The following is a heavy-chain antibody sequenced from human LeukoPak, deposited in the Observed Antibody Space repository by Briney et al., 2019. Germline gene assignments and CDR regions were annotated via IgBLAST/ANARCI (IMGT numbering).Heavy chain of an antibody. CDR3: ARDRGDYDVGPFDY. CDR1: GGTFSSYA. Sequence: ASVKASFKASGGTFSSYAISWVRQAPGQGLEWMGWINPNSGGTNYAQKFQGRVTMTRDTSISTAYMELSRLRSDDTAVYYCARDRGDYDVGPFDYWGQGTLVTVSS. J-gene: IGHJ4*02. V-gene: IGHV1-2*02. CDR2: INPNSGGT. D-gene: IGHD4-17*01.